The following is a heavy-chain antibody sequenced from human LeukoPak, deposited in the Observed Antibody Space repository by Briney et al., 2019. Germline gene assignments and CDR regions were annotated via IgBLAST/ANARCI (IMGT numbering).Heavy chain of an antibody. CDR2: IYYSGST. V-gene: IGHV4-39*01. Sequence: SETLSLTCTVSGGSISSSSYYWGWIRQPPGKGLEWIGSIYYSGSTYYNSSLKSRVTISVDTSKNQFSLKLSSVTAADTAVYYCASPHVLKVRGVTNVYFDYWGQGTLVTVSS. J-gene: IGHJ4*02. CDR1: GGSISSSSYY. D-gene: IGHD3-10*01. CDR3: ASPHVLKVRGVTNVYFDY.